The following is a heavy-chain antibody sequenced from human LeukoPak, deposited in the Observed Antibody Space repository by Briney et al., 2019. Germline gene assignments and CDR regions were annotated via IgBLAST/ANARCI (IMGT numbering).Heavy chain of an antibody. D-gene: IGHD3-9*01. J-gene: IGHJ4*02. CDR3: ARRTTIDY. CDR1: GYTLTELS. V-gene: IGHV1-2*02. Sequence: ASVKVSCKVSGYTLTELSMHWVRQAPGQGLEWMGWINPNSGGTNYAQKFQGRVTMTRDTSISTAYMELSRLRSDDTAVYYCARRTTIDYWGQGTLVTVSS. CDR2: INPNSGGT.